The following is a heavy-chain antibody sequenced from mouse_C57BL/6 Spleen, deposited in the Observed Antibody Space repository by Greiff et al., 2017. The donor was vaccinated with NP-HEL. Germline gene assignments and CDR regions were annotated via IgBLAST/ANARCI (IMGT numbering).Heavy chain of an antibody. D-gene: IGHD2-3*01. CDR1: GFTFSDYG. Sequence: EVKLMESGGGLVQPGGSLKLSCAASGFTFSDYGMAWVRQAPRKGPEWVAFISNLAYSIYYADTVTGRFTFYRENAKNTLYLEMSSRRSEDTAMYYCARQEIYDGPPFAYWGQGTLVTVSA. CDR3: ARQEIYDGPPFAY. V-gene: IGHV5-15*01. J-gene: IGHJ3*01. CDR2: ISNLAYSI.